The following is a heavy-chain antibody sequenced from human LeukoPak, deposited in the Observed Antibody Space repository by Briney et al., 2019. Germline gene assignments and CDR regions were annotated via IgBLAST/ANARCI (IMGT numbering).Heavy chain of an antibody. V-gene: IGHV1-2*02. Sequence: ASVKVSCKASGYPFTDYYIHWVRQAPGQGLEWMGWINPNSGGTKYAQNFQGRVSMTRDTSITTAYMELSRLRSDDTAVYYCARDWYYYGSGSYDFDYWGQGTLVTVSS. J-gene: IGHJ4*02. CDR2: INPNSGGT. D-gene: IGHD3-10*01. CDR1: GYPFTDYY. CDR3: ARDWYYYGSGSYDFDY.